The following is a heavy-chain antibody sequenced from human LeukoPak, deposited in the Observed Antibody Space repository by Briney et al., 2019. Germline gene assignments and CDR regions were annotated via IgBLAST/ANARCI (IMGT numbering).Heavy chain of an antibody. V-gene: IGHV4-59*01. CDR2: IYYSGST. D-gene: IGHD1-26*01. J-gene: IGHJ4*02. Sequence: KPSETLSLTCTVSGGSISSYYWSWIRQPPGKGLEWIGYIYYSGSTNYNPSLKSRVTISLDTSKNQFSLKLSSVTAPDTAFYYCARDSGSYGTDYWGQGTLVTVSS. CDR1: GGSISSYY. CDR3: ARDSGSYGTDY.